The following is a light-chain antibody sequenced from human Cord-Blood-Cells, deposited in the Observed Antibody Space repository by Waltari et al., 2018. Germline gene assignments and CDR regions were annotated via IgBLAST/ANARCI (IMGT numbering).Light chain of an antibody. Sequence: QSVLTPPPSASGTPGQRVTISFSGSSSNIGSNYVYWYQQPPGPAPKLLIYRNNQRPSGVPDRFSGSKSGTSASLAISGLRSEDEADYYCAAWDDSLSGPVFGGGTKLTVL. V-gene: IGLV1-47*01. CDR1: SSNIGSNY. CDR2: RNN. J-gene: IGLJ3*02. CDR3: AAWDDSLSGPV.